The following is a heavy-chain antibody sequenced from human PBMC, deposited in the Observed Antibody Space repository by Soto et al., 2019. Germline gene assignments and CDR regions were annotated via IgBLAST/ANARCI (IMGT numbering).Heavy chain of an antibody. D-gene: IGHD7-27*01. CDR1: GGSISSYY. J-gene: IGHJ4*02. CDR2: IYYSGST. Sequence: SETLSLTCTVSGGSISSYYGGWIRQPPGKGLEWIGYIYYSGSTNYNPSLKSRVTISVDTSKNQFSLKLSSVTAADTAVYYCARVLELGYFDYWGQGTLVTVSS. CDR3: ARVLELGYFDY. V-gene: IGHV4-59*01.